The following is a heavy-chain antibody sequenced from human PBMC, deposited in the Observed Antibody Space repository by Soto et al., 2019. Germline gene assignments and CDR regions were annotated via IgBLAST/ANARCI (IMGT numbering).Heavy chain of an antibody. Sequence: SETLSLTCTVSGGSISSYYWSWIRQPPGKGLEWIGYIYYSGSTNYNPSLKSRVTISVDTSKNQFSLKLSYVTAADTAVYYCAGTYCSSTSCRPFDYWGQGTLVTVSS. CDR1: GGSISSYY. CDR2: IYYSGST. V-gene: IGHV4-59*08. D-gene: IGHD2-2*01. CDR3: AGTYCSSTSCRPFDY. J-gene: IGHJ4*02.